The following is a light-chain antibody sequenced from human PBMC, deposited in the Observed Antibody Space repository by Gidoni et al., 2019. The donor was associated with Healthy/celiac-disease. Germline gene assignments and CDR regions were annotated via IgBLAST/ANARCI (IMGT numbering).Light chain of an antibody. J-gene: IGKJ2*01. CDR3: MQALQTPYT. Sequence: DIMMTQSPLSLPVPPGEPASISCRSSQSLLHSNGYNYLDWYMQKPGQSRQLLIYLGSKRVSGVPDRFSGSGAGTDLTLKISRVEEEDVGVYYCMQALQTPYTFGQXTKLEIK. CDR2: LGS. CDR1: QSLLHSNGYNY. V-gene: IGKV2-28*01.